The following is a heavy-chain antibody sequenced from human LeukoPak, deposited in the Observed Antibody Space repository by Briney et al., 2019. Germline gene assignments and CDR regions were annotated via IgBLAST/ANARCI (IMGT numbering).Heavy chain of an antibody. J-gene: IGHJ3*02. V-gene: IGHV1-46*01. CDR3: ARDSGYYDSSGPFDI. CDR2: INPSGGST. CDR1: GYTFTSYY. D-gene: IGHD3-22*01. Sequence: GASVKVSCKASGYTFTSYYMHWVRQAPGQGLEWMGIINPSGGSTSYAQKFQGRVTMTRDMSTRTVYMELSSLRSEDTAVYYCARDSGYYDSSGPFDIWGQGTMVTVSS.